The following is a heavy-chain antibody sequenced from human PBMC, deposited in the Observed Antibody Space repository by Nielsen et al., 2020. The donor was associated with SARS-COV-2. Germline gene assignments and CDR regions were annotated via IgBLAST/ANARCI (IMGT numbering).Heavy chain of an antibody. CDR1: GYTFTMYY. V-gene: IGHV1-46*01. CDR3: ARVGSSSSLLY. J-gene: IGHJ4*02. CDR2: INPSSGSK. D-gene: IGHD6-6*01. Sequence: ASVKVSCKASGYTFTMYYLHLVRQAPGQGLEWVGIINPSSGSKSYAQRFQGRVTMTRDTSTSTVYMELSSLRSEDTAVYYCARVGSSSSLLYWGQGTLVTVSS.